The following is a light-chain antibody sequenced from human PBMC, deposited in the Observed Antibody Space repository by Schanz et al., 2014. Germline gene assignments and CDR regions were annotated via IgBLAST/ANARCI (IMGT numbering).Light chain of an antibody. Sequence: QSVLTQPPSASGTPGQRVTISCSGSSSNIGRNTVNWYQHLPGTAPKLLIYSNTLRPSGVPDRFSNSKSGTSASLAISGLQSEDEADYYCAAWDDSLDAYVFGSRTKLTVL. V-gene: IGLV1-44*01. J-gene: IGLJ1*01. CDR1: SSNIGRNT. CDR3: AAWDDSLDAYV. CDR2: SNT.